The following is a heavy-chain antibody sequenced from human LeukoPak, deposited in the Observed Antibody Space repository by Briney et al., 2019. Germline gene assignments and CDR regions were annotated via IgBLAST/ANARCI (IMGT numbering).Heavy chain of an antibody. J-gene: IGHJ4*02. Sequence: GGSLRLSCAASGFTFSSYGMHWVRQAPGKGLEWVAVISYDGSNKYYAGSVKGRFTISRDNSKNTLYLQMNSLRAEDTAVYYCAKAQYYYGSGSYPYFDYWGQGTLVTVSS. CDR3: AKAQYYYGSGSYPYFDY. D-gene: IGHD3-10*01. CDR2: ISYDGSNK. V-gene: IGHV3-30*18. CDR1: GFTFSSYG.